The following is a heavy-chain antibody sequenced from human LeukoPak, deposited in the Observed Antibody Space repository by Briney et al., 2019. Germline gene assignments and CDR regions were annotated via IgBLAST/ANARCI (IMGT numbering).Heavy chain of an antibody. Sequence: SETLSLTCTVSGGSISSYYWGWIRQPAGKGLEWIGRIYTSGSTNYNPSLKSRVTMSVDTSKNQFSLKLSSVTAADTAVYYCARDAFNAENYYDSSGSFDYWDQGTLVTVSS. CDR3: ARDAFNAENYYDSSGSFDY. CDR1: GGSISSYY. D-gene: IGHD3-22*01. J-gene: IGHJ4*02. CDR2: IYTSGST. V-gene: IGHV4-4*07.